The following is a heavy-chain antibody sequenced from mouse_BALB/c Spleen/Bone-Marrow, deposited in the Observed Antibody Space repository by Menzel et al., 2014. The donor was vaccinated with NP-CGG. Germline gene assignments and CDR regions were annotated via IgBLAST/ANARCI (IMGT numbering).Heavy chain of an antibody. J-gene: IGHJ1*01. D-gene: IGHD3-3*01. CDR2: ISSGGSYT. CDR1: GFTFXSYT. CDR3: TRDPGRGRYFDV. V-gene: IGHV5-6-4*01. Sequence: EVKVVESGGGLVKPGGSLKLSCAASGFTFXSYTMSWVRQTPEKRLEWVATISSGGSYTYYPDSVKGRFTISRDNAKNTLYLQMSSLKSEDTAMYYCTRDPGRGRYFDVWGAGTTVTVSS.